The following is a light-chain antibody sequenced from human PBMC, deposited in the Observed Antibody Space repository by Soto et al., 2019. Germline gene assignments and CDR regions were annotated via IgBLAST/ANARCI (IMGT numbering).Light chain of an antibody. CDR3: QQYYSYPLT. Sequence: AIRMTQSPSSLSASTGDRVTITCRASQAISNYLAWYQQRPGRAPRLLVFGASRLESGVPSRFSGSGSGTDFSLSNGRLQSEDFATYFCQQYYSYPLTFGGGTRVEI. CDR2: GAS. CDR1: QAISNY. V-gene: IGKV1-8*01. J-gene: IGKJ4*01.